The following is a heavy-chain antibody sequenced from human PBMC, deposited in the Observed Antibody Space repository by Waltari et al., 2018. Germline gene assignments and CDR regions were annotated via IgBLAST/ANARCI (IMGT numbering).Heavy chain of an antibody. D-gene: IGHD6-13*01. CDR2: ISGSGVST. Sequence: EVQLLESGGGLVQLGGSLRLPCAASGFTFSSYAMSWVRQAPGKGLEWVSAISGSGVSTYYADSVKGRFTISRDKSKNTLYLQMNSLRGEDTAVYYCAKDQSTLIAAARSDYWGQGTLVTVSS. V-gene: IGHV3-23*01. CDR3: AKDQSTLIAAARSDY. CDR1: GFTFSSYA. J-gene: IGHJ4*02.